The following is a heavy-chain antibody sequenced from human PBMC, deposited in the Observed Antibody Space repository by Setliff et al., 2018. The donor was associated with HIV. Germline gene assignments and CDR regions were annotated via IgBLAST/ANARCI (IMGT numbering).Heavy chain of an antibody. CDR1: GRSISSSTYY. D-gene: IGHD5-12*01. CDR3: ARPGMATLKVWVDN. Sequence: PSETLSLTCTVSGRSISSSTYYWGWLRQPPGKGLEWIGSIYYTGNPQYNPSLKSRVTISVHTSKNQFSLQLRSVTAADTAVYYCARPGMATLKVWVDNWGQGTLVTVSS. V-gene: IGHV4-39*01. J-gene: IGHJ5*02. CDR2: IYYTGNP.